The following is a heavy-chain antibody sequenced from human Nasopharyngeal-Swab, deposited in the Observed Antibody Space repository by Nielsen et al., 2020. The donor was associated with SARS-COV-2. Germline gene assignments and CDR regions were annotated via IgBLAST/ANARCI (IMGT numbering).Heavy chain of an antibody. CDR2: IIPIFGTA. V-gene: IGHV1-69*06. Sequence: SVKVSCKASGGTFSSYAISWVRQAPGQGLEWMGGIIPIFGTANYAQKFQGRVTITADKSTSTAYMELSSLRSEDTAVYYCARDLFTMTVVGGPGYFDLWGRGTLVTVSS. CDR1: GGTFSSYA. D-gene: IGHD3-22*01. CDR3: ARDLFTMTVVGGPGYFDL. J-gene: IGHJ2*01.